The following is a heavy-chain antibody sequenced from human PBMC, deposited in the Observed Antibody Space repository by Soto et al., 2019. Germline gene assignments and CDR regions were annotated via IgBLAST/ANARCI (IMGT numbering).Heavy chain of an antibody. CDR1: GGSISSGGYY. D-gene: IGHD3-22*01. Sequence: QVQLQESGPGLVKPSQTLSLTCTVSGGSISSGGYYWSWIRQHPGKGLEWIGYIYYSGNTHYNPSPKSRVTISVDMSKNQFSLNLSSVTAADTAVYYCVRERSSGYYFDYWGQGTLVTVSS. CDR2: IYYSGNT. V-gene: IGHV4-31*03. CDR3: VRERSSGYYFDY. J-gene: IGHJ4*02.